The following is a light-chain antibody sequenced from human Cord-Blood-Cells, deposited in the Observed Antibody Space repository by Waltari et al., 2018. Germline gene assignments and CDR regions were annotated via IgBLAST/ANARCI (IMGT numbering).Light chain of an antibody. CDR2: EVS. Sequence: QSALTQPASVSGSPGQSITISCTGTRSDVGGYNYVSWYQQHPGKAPKLMIYEVSNRPSGVSNRFSGSKSGNTASLTISGLQAEDEADYYCSSYTSSSRFGGGTKLTVL. CDR3: SSYTSSSR. V-gene: IGLV2-14*01. J-gene: IGLJ2*01. CDR1: RSDVGGYNY.